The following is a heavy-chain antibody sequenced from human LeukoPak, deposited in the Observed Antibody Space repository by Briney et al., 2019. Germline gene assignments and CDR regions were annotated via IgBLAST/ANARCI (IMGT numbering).Heavy chain of an antibody. CDR2: ITSSSTYT. CDR3: VRHDFWSGFKGGDY. D-gene: IGHD3-3*01. Sequence: PGGSLRLSCAASGFSFSSYNMNWVRQTPGKGLEWVSSITSSSTYTFYADSVKGRFTISRDNAKNSLYLQMNSLRAEDTAFYYCVRHDFWSGFKGGDYWGQGTLVTVSS. V-gene: IGHV3-21*04. CDR1: GFSFSSYN. J-gene: IGHJ4*02.